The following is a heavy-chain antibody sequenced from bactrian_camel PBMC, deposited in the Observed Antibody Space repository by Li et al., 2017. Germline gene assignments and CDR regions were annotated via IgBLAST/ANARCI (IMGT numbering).Heavy chain of an antibody. D-gene: IGHD6*01. V-gene: IGHV3S40*01. CDR2: ISKGGHNI. Sequence: VQLVESGGGLVQPGGSLRLSCAASGFTFNTADMSWVRQAPGKALEWVSTISKGGHNIYYTESVRGRFTISRDNAKNTLYLQLNSLKTEDTAMYYCAASYGATWPFPLTQHYYNFWGQGTQVTVS. CDR1: GFTFNTAD. CDR3: AASYGATWPFPLTQHYYNF. J-gene: IGHJ4*01.